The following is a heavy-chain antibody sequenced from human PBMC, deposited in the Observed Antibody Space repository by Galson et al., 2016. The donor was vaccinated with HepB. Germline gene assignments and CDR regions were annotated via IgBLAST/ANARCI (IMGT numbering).Heavy chain of an antibody. J-gene: IGHJ5*02. CDR3: ARQGGMAVFTNWFDP. D-gene: IGHD6-19*01. CDR1: GSTISTST. CDR2: IIPFFGTT. V-gene: IGHV1-69*06. Sequence: SVKVSCKASGSTISTSTISWVRQAPGQGLEWIGGIIPFFGTTNYAEKFQGRVTITADTSSNTASATAYIKLKSLTSEDTAVYYCARQGGMAVFTNWFDPWGQGTQVTVSS.